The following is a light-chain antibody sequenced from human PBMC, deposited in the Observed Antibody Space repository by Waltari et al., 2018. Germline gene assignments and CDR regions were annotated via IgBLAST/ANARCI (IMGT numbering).Light chain of an antibody. CDR3: QHYVRLPAT. CDR2: DAS. CDR1: QSLSRA. V-gene: IGKV3-20*01. J-gene: IGKJ1*01. Sequence: EIVLTQSPGTLSLSPGERATLSCRASQSLSRALAWYQQKPGQAPRLLLYDASRRATGIPDRFSGSGSGTDFSLTITRLEPEDFAVYYCQHYVRLPATFGQGTKVEIK.